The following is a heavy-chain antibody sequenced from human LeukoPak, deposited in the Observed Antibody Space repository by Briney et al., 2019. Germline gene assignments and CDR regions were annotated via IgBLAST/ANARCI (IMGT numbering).Heavy chain of an antibody. CDR1: GYIFANYG. CDR3: ARARATGDCSSSRCWEMGWFDP. J-gene: IGHJ5*02. V-gene: IGHV1-18*01. D-gene: IGHD2-2*01. CDR2: ITPYNGDT. Sequence: VASVKVSCKASGYIFANYGITWVRQAPGQGLEWMGWITPYNGDTYYAQRLQGRVTMTTDTSTSTAYMEVRSLRSDDTAVYYCARARATGDCSSSRCWEMGWFDPWGQGTLVTVSS.